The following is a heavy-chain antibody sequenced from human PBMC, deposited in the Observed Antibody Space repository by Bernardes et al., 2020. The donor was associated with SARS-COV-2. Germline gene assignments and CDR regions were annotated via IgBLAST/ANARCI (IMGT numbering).Heavy chain of an antibody. CDR1: GFTFSNYW. J-gene: IGHJ4*02. V-gene: IGHV3-74*01. Sequence: GSLRLSCAASGFTFSNYWMHWVRQAPGKGMVWVSRINTHRSYIYYAASVEGRFTISRDNAKNSLYLQLNSLRAEDTAVYYCAGLPERGPLRFGVGASAMDSWGQGTLVTVSS. CDR2: INTHRSYI. D-gene: IGHD3-3*01. CDR3: AGLPERGPLRFGVGASAMDS.